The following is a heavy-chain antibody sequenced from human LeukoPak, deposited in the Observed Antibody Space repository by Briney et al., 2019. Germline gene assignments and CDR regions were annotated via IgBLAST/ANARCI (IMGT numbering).Heavy chain of an antibody. CDR1: GGSFSGYY. V-gene: IGHV4-34*01. Sequence: PSETLSLTCAVYGGSFSGYYWSWIRRPPGKGLEWIGEINHSGSTNYNPSLKSRVAISVDTSKNQFSLKLSSVTAADTAVYYCARSRRAVVNWGQGTLVTVSS. CDR2: INHSGST. CDR3: ARSRRAVVN. J-gene: IGHJ4*02. D-gene: IGHD6-19*01.